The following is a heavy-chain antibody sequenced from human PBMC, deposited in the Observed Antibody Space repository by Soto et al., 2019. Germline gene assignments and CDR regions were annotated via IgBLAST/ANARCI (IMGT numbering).Heavy chain of an antibody. CDR3: ARGNYGSGSNQYWYFDL. V-gene: IGHV3-21*01. D-gene: IGHD3-10*01. CDR2: ISTSGTYV. Sequence: EVQLVESGGGLVKPGGSLRLSCAASGFTFNTYSMNWVRQAPGKGLEWVSSISTSGTYVHYGDSVKGRFTISRDNAKNSLYLQMNSLRAEDTAVYSCARGNYGSGSNQYWYFDLWGRGTLVSVSS. CDR1: GFTFNTYS. J-gene: IGHJ2*01.